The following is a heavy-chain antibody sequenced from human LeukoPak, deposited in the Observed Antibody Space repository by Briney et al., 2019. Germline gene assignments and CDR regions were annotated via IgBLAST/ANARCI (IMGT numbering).Heavy chain of an antibody. CDR1: GGSFSGYY. CDR2: INHSGST. J-gene: IGHJ4*02. CDR3: ARDRDYGDY. V-gene: IGHV4-34*01. Sequence: SETLSLTCAVYGGSFSGYYWSWIRQPPGKGLEWIGEINHSGSTNYNPSLKSRVTISVDTSKNQFSLKLSSVTAADTAIYYCARDRDYGDYWGQGTLVTVST.